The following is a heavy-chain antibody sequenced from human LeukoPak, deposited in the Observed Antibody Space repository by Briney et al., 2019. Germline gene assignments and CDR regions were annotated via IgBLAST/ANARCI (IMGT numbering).Heavy chain of an antibody. V-gene: IGHV4-34*01. CDR1: GGSFSGYY. CDR2: INHSGGT. J-gene: IGHJ4*02. Sequence: PSETLSLTCAVYGGSFSGYYWSWIRQPPGKGLEWIGEINHSGGTNYNPSLKSRVTISVDTSKNQFSLKLSSVTAADTAVYYCARVGIAAAGTFDYWGQGTLVTVSS. CDR3: ARVGIAAAGTFDY. D-gene: IGHD6-13*01.